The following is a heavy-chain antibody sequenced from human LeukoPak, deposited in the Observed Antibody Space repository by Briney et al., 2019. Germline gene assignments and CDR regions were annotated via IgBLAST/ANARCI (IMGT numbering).Heavy chain of an antibody. Sequence: SETLSLTCTVSGGSISSSSYYWGWIRQPPGKGLAWIGYMYYSGSTNYNPSLKSRVTISVDTSKNQFSLKLSSVTAADTAVYYCARVSSYGFRGGWGALDIWGQGTMVTVSS. J-gene: IGHJ3*02. CDR3: ARVSSYGFRGGWGALDI. CDR2: MYYSGST. V-gene: IGHV4-61*05. D-gene: IGHD3-10*01. CDR1: GGSISSSSYY.